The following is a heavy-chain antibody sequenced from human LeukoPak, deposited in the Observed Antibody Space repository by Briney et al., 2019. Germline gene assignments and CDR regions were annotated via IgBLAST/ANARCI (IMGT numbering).Heavy chain of an antibody. CDR1: GYTFTSYY. CDR2: INPSGGST. D-gene: IGHD2-2*02. J-gene: IGHJ6*03. V-gene: IGHV1-46*01. CDR3: ARVRGCSSTSCYNYYYYYMDV. Sequence: ASVKVSCKASGYTFTSYYMHWVRQAPGQGLEWMGIINPSGGSTSYAQKFQGRVTMTRDTSTSTVYMELSSLRSEDTAVYYCARVRGCSSTSCYNYYYYYMDVWGKGTTVTVSS.